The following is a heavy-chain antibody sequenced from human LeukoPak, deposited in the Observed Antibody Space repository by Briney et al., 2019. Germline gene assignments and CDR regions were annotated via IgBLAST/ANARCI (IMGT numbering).Heavy chain of an antibody. CDR1: GGSISSSGYY. D-gene: IGHD1-14*01. Sequence: PSETLSLTCTVSGGSISSSGYYWSWIRQHPGKGLEWIGYIYYSGSTYYNPSLKSRVTISVDTSKNQFSLKLSSVTAADTAVYYCARETKQITSYYFDYWGQGTLVTVSS. V-gene: IGHV4-31*03. J-gene: IGHJ4*02. CDR3: ARETKQITSYYFDY. CDR2: IYYSGST.